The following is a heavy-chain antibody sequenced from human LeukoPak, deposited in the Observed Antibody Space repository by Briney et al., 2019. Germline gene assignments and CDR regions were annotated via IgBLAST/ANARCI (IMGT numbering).Heavy chain of an antibody. V-gene: IGHV3-23*01. CDR3: AKDTYYDSSGNFDY. D-gene: IGHD3-22*01. CDR2: ISGSGGST. CDR1: GFTFSSYS. Sequence: GGSLRLSCAASGFTFSSYSMNWVRQAPGKGLEWVSAISGSGGSTYYADSVKGRFTISRDNSKNTLYLQMNSLRAEDTAVYYCAKDTYYDSSGNFDYWGQGTLVTVSS. J-gene: IGHJ4*02.